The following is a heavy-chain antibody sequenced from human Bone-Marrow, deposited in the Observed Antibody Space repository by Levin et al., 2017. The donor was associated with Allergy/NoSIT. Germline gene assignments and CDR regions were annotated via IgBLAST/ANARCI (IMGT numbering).Heavy chain of an antibody. Sequence: GESLKISCKTSGDTFTRYYIHWVRQAPGQGLEWMGLINPDGGSTSYALKFQGRVTLTSDTSTSTVYMELSSLRSEDTAVYYCARAYSSGSNAPIDNWGQGTLVTVSS. CDR3: ARAYSSGSNAPIDN. CDR1: GDTFTRYY. J-gene: IGHJ4*02. D-gene: IGHD6-19*01. V-gene: IGHV1-46*01. CDR2: INPDGGST.